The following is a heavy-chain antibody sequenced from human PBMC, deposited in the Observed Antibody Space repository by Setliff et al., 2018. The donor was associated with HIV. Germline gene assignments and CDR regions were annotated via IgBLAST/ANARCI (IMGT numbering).Heavy chain of an antibody. V-gene: IGHV5-10-1*01. CDR1: GYSFVDFW. CDR3: ASSMYPSSSVLSIGADY. J-gene: IGHJ4*02. D-gene: IGHD6-6*01. Sequence: RGESLKISCHLSGYSFVDFWIGWVRQMPGKGLEWMGRIDPSDSYVSYSPSFRGHVTVSADKSISTAYLQWTTLKASDTAMYYCASSMYPSSSVLSIGADYWGQGTLVTVSS. CDR2: IDPSDSYV.